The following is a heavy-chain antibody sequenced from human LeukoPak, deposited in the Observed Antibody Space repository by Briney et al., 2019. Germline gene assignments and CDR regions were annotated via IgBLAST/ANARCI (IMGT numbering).Heavy chain of an antibody. D-gene: IGHD1-1*01. V-gene: IGHV4-59*01. CDR1: GGSMSSYY. J-gene: IGHJ6*03. Sequence: SETLSLTCTVSGGSMSSYYWSWIRQPPGKGLEWIGYIYQNGRTNYNPSLKSRVTISVDTSKNHFSLNLTSVTAADTAVYSCAGTTSKPFWYYYYYMDVWGKGTTVTISS. CDR3: AGTTSKPFWYYYYYMDV. CDR2: IYQNGRT.